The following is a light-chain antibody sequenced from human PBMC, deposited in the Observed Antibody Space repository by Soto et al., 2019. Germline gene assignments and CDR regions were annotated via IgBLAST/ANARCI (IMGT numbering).Light chain of an antibody. Sequence: QSALTQPASVSGSPGQSITISCTGTSSDVGGYNYVSWYQQHPGKAPKLMIYEVSNRPSGASNRFSGSKSGKTASLTISGLHAEDEADYYCSSYTSSSTWVFGGGTKLTVL. J-gene: IGLJ3*02. CDR2: EVS. CDR3: SSYTSSSTWV. CDR1: SSDVGGYNY. V-gene: IGLV2-14*01.